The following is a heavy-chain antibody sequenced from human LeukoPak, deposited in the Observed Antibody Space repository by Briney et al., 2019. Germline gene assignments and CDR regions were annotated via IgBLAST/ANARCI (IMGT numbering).Heavy chain of an antibody. CDR1: GYPFRIYV. CDR3: ARREGWTYSSGWEPIDY. D-gene: IGHD6-19*01. J-gene: IGHJ4*02. V-gene: IGHV3-23*01. Sequence: GGSLRLSCAASGYPFRIYVMSGVPRARGRGREGVSGLSGSGGNTYYADSVKGRFTISRDNSKNTLYLQMTSLRAEDTAVYYCARREGWTYSSGWEPIDYWGQGTLVTVSS. CDR2: LSGSGGNT.